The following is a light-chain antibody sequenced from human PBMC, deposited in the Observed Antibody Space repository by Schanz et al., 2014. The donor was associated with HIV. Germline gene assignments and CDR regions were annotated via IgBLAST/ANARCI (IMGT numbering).Light chain of an antibody. CDR1: SSDIGAFNF. V-gene: IGLV2-11*01. CDR2: DVG. Sequence: QSVLTQPRSVSGSPGQSITISCTGTSSDIGAFNFVSWYQHHPGKAPKVIIYDVGKRPSGVPDRFSGSKSGTSASLAISGLQSEDEADYYCAAWDDSLKGWVFGGGTKLTVL. J-gene: IGLJ3*02. CDR3: AAWDDSLKGWV.